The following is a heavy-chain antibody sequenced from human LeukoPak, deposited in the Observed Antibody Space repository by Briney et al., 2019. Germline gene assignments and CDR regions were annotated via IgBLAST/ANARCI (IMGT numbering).Heavy chain of an antibody. CDR3: AKESGKFDY. V-gene: IGHV3-43*02. Sequence: GGSLRLSCAASGFTFSSYAMHWVRQAPGKGLEWVSLISGDGVSTFYADSVKGRFSISRDNSKNSLYLEMNSLRTEDAAMYYCAKESGKFDYWGQGTLVAVSS. J-gene: IGHJ4*02. CDR2: ISGDGVST. CDR1: GFTFSSYA.